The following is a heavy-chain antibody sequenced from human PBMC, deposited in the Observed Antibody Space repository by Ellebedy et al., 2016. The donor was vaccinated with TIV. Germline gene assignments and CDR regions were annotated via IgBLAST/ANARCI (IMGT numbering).Heavy chain of an antibody. CDR2: ISYHGRNK. CDR1: GFAFSRCA. CDR3: ARDGRVGSYYRGVY. Sequence: GESLKISXAASGFAFSRCAMHWVRQTPGKGLEWVATISYHGRNKFYADAVKGRFSISRDNSMNTLYLQANSLRAEDTAVYYCARDGRVGSYYRGVYWGQGTLVTVSS. V-gene: IGHV3-30*04. D-gene: IGHD1-26*01. J-gene: IGHJ4*02.